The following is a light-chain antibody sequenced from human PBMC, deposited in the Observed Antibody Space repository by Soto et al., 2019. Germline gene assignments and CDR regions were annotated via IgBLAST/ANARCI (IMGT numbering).Light chain of an antibody. CDR1: QTVSTN. CDR2: AAS. CDR3: QQYNNWPPLT. J-gene: IGKJ4*01. Sequence: VMTQSPATLSVSPGERATLSCRASQTVSTNLAWYQQRPGQAPRLLIYAASARATGIPARFSGSGSGTEFTLTISSLQSEDFAVYYCQQYNNWPPLTFGGGTKVDIK. V-gene: IGKV3-15*01.